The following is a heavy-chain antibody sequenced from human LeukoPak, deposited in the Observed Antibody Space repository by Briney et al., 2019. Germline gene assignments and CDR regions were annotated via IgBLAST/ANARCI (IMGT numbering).Heavy chain of an antibody. CDR3: ARRSGGWLLGYYMDV. Sequence: PSETLSLTCTVSSASISTYYWSWIRQPPGKGLEWIGYIYHSGTSNYNPSLKSRVTMSVDTSKNQFSLKLSSVTAADTAVYYCARRSGGWLLGYYMDVWGKGTTVTISS. J-gene: IGHJ6*03. CDR2: IYHSGTS. V-gene: IGHV4-59*12. D-gene: IGHD3-22*01. CDR1: SASISTYY.